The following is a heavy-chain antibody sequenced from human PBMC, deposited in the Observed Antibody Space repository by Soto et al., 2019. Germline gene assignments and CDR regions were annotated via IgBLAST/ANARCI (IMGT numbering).Heavy chain of an antibody. CDR1: GFTFSSYA. CDR3: ARTKIAARPDLYYYYYDGMDV. CDR2: ILYDGSNK. J-gene: IGHJ6*01. Sequence: QVQLVESGGGVVQPGRSLRLSCAASGFTFSSYAMPGVLQAPGKGLEWVAVILYDGSNKYYADSVKGRFTISRDNSKNTLYLQMNSLRAEDTAVYYCARTKIAARPDLYYYYYDGMDVW. D-gene: IGHD6-6*01. V-gene: IGHV3-30-3*01.